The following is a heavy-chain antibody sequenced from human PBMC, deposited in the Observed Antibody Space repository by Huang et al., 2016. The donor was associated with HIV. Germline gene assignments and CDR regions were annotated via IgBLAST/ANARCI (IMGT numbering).Heavy chain of an antibody. V-gene: IGHV1-46*03. CDR3: SRGGSTGYQLLWSFDP. Sequence: QVQLVQSGAEVRKPGASVKVSCTASGFTFTKNSIHWVRQAPGQGLEWMGRIDPGGGYTTYAQKFQDRVTMTRDTSTTTVYMELSSLKSDDTAVYFCSRGGSTGYQLLWSFDPWGQGTLVTVSS. CDR2: IDPGGGYT. CDR1: GFTFTKNS. D-gene: IGHD2-2*01. J-gene: IGHJ5*02.